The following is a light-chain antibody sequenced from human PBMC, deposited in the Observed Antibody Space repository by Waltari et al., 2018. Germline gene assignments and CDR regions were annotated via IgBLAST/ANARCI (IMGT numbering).Light chain of an antibody. CDR2: GVS. CDR1: QSVTSTY. Sequence: EFVLTQSPGTLSLSPGDSATLSCRASQSVTSTYLARYQQKPGQAPRLLIYGVSKRATGTPDRFTASGSGTDFTLAISRLEPEDFAVYFCQQYDTSSWTFGQGTKVEVK. CDR3: QQYDTSSWT. V-gene: IGKV3-20*01. J-gene: IGKJ1*01.